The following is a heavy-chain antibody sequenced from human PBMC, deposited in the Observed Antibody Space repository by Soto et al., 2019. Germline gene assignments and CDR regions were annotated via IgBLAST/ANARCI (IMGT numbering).Heavy chain of an antibody. V-gene: IGHV3-7*01. CDR2: IKQDGSEK. D-gene: IGHD4-17*01. CDR3: AAPRTVNDAFDI. Sequence: GGSLRLSCAASGFTFSSYWMSWVRQAPGKGLEWVANIKQDGSEKYYVDSVKGRFTISGDNAKNSLYLQMNSLRAEDTAVYYCAAPRTVNDAFDIWGQGTMVTVSS. J-gene: IGHJ3*02. CDR1: GFTFSSYW.